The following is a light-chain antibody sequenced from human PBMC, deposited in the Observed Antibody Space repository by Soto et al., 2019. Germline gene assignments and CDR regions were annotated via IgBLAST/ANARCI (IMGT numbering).Light chain of an antibody. J-gene: IGKJ2*01. CDR3: QQFNSYST. Sequence: DIQMTQSPSTLSASVGDRVTITCRASQSINSWLAWYQQKPGKAPKLLIYKASSLESGVPSRFSGSGSGTEFTLTISSLQPDDFAPYYCQQFNSYSTFGQGTKLEIK. CDR2: KAS. CDR1: QSINSW. V-gene: IGKV1-5*03.